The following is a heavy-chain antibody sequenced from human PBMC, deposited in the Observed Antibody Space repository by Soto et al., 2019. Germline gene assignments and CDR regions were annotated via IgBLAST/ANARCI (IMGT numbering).Heavy chain of an antibody. CDR2: ISAYNGNT. D-gene: IGHD5-12*01. Sequence: ASVKVSCKASGYTFTGYGISWVRQAPGQGLEWMGWISAYNGNTNYAQKLQGRVTMTTDTSTSTAYMELRSLRSDDTAVYYCARMPRREYSADDAFDIWGQGTMVTVSS. CDR3: ARMPRREYSADDAFDI. CDR1: GYTFTGYG. J-gene: IGHJ3*02. V-gene: IGHV1-18*01.